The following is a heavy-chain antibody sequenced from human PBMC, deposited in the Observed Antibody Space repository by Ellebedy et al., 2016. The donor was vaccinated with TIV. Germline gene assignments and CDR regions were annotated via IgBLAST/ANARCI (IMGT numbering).Heavy chain of an antibody. V-gene: IGHV1-69*04. CDR2: IIPILGIA. Sequence: AASVKVSCKASGGTFSSYAISWVRQAPGQGLEWMGRIIPILGIANYAKQFQGRVTITADKSTSTSYMELSSLRSKDTAVYYCARSYGGNSLEYWGQGTLVTVSS. J-gene: IGHJ4*02. CDR3: ARSYGGNSLEY. D-gene: IGHD4-23*01. CDR1: GGTFSSYA.